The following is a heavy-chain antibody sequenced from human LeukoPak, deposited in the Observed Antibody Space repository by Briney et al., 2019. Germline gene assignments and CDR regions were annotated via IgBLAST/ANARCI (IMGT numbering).Heavy chain of an antibody. CDR2: IYYSGST. CDR3: ARLKYYYDSSGYRAEYFQH. J-gene: IGHJ1*01. D-gene: IGHD3-22*01. Sequence: SETLSLTCTVSGGSISSYYWSWIRQAPGKGLEWSGYIYYSGSTNYNPSLKSRVTISVYTSKNQFSLKLSSVTAADTAVYYCARLKYYYDSSGYRAEYFQHWGQGTLVTVSS. CDR1: GGSISSYY. V-gene: IGHV4-59*01.